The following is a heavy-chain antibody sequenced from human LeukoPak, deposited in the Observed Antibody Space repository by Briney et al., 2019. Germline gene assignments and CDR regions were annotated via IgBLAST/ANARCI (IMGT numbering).Heavy chain of an antibody. CDR3: VRDGHRLCNYYYYYMDV. D-gene: IGHD2-2*01. V-gene: IGHV1-8*01. CDR2: MNPNSGNT. J-gene: IGHJ6*03. Sequence: ASVKVSCKASGYTFTSYDINWVRQATGQGLEWMGWMNPNSGNTGYAQKFQGRVTMTRNTSISTAYMELRSLRSDDTAVYFCVRDGHRLCNYYYYYMDVWGKGTTVTVSS. CDR1: GYTFTSYD.